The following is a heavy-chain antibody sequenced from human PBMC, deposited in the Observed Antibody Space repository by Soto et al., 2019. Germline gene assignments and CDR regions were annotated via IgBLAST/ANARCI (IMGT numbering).Heavy chain of an antibody. CDR2: MNPHSGDT. J-gene: IGHJ4*02. V-gene: IGHV1-8*01. CDR1: GYSFTRLH. Sequence: ASVKVSCKACGYSFTRLHFNWVRQATGQGLEWIGWMNPHSGDTGFAQIFQGRVTMTRNTSINTAYMELGSLSSHDTAVYYCARCYQGPVEHLGQGTQVIVS. CDR3: ARCYQGPVEH. D-gene: IGHD1-1*01.